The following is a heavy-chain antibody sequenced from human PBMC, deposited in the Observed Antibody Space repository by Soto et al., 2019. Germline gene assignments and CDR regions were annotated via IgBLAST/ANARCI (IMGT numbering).Heavy chain of an antibody. J-gene: IGHJ6*02. CDR3: ARDRLVPYGYGMDV. CDR1: GFTFRSYG. D-gene: IGHD2-2*01. V-gene: IGHV3-33*01. CDR2: IWFDGSKK. Sequence: QMQLVESGGGVVQPGRSLRLSCAASGFTFRSYGIHWVRQAPGKGLEWVALIWFDGSKKYYVDSVKGRFAVSRDNSKNTLYLQMKSLRVEDTAVYYCARDRLVPYGYGMDVWGQGTTVTASS.